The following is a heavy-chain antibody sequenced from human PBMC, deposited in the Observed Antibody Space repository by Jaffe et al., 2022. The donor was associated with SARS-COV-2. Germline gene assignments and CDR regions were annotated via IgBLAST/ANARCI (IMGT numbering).Heavy chain of an antibody. J-gene: IGHJ2*01. Sequence: EVQLVESGGGLVQPGRSLRLSCAASGFTFDDYAMHWVRQAPGKGLEWVSGISWNSGSIGYADSVKGRFTISRDNAKNSLYLQMNSLRAEDTALYYCAKRRSSGYYFDLWGRGTLVTVSS. V-gene: IGHV3-9*01. CDR2: ISWNSGSI. D-gene: IGHD3-9*01. CDR3: AKRRSSGYYFDL. CDR1: GFTFDDYA.